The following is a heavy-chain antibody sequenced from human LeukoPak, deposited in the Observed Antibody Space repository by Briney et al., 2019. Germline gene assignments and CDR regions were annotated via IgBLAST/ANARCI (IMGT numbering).Heavy chain of an antibody. D-gene: IGHD6-13*01. V-gene: IGHV4-59*01. CDR3: ARGAYSSSV. J-gene: IGHJ4*02. CDR1: GGSISSYY. Sequence: SETLSLTCTVSGGSISSYYWSWIRQPPGKGLEWIGYIYYSGSTNYNPSLKSRVTISVDTSKNQFSLKLSSVTAADTAVYYCARGAYSSSVRGQGTLVTVSS. CDR2: IYYSGST.